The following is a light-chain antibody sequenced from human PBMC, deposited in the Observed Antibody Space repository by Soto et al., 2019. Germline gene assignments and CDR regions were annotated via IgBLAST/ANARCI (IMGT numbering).Light chain of an antibody. Sequence: PGERVTLSCRASQSVSSSYLTWYQQKPGQAPRLLIYGASTRATSIPARFSGSGSGTDFTLTISSLQPEDFAVYYCQQDRTFGQGTKVDIK. V-gene: IGKV3D-7*01. CDR3: QQDRT. CDR2: GAS. J-gene: IGKJ1*01. CDR1: QSVSSSY.